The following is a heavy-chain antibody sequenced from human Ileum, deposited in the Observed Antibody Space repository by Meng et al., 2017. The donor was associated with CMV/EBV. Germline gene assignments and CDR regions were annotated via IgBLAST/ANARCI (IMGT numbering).Heavy chain of an antibody. V-gene: IGHV4-59*01. CDR2: IYYSGST. J-gene: IGHJ6*02. D-gene: IGHD1-26*01. CDR1: GDSIGDNY. Sequence: GSLRLSCTVSGDSIGDNYWSWIRQSPGKGLEWIGYIYYSGSTRYNPSLEGRVDISIDTPRKHFSLKMRSVTAADTATYYCATEKGDYYYGMDVWGQGTTVTVSS. CDR3: ATEKGDYYYGMDV.